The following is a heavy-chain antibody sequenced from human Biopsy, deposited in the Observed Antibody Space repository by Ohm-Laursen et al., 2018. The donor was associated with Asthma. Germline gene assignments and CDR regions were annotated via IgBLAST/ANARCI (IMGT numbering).Heavy chain of an antibody. J-gene: IGHJ6*02. CDR1: GVSISSDY. V-gene: IGHV4-59*12. CDR3: ARGSSSRLSQWELLVSGGKRAHSYYGMDV. D-gene: IGHD1-26*01. Sequence: GTLSLTCTVSGVSISSDYWSWIRQPPGKGLEWIGHIYYSGSTNYQPSLKSRVTTSVDTSKNQFSLRLTSVTAADTAVYYCARGSSSRLSQWELLVSGGKRAHSYYGMDVWGQGTTVTVSS. CDR2: IYYSGST.